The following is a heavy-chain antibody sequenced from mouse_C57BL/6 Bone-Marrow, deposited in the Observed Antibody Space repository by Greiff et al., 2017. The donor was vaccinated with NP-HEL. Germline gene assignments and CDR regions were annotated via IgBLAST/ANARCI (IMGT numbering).Heavy chain of an antibody. J-gene: IGHJ2*01. CDR1: GYTFTDYY. V-gene: IGHV1-26*01. D-gene: IGHD1-1*01. CDR3: ARLRTFTTVASHY. Sequence: EVQLQQSGPELVKPGASVKISCKASGYTFTDYYMNWVKQSHGKSLEWIGDINPNNGGTSYNQKFKGKATLTVDKSSSTAYMELRSLTSEDSAVYYCARLRTFTTVASHYWGQGTTLTVSS. CDR2: INPNNGGT.